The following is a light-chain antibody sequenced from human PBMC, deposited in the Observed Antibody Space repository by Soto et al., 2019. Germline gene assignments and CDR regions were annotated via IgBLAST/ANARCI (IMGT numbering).Light chain of an antibody. J-gene: IGKJ1*01. Sequence: DIGMTQSPATLSVSPGERATLSCRASQSVSSDLAWYQQKPGQSPKLLLYGASTRATGIPARFSGSGSGTEFTLTISSLQSEDFAVYYCQQYNSSPRTFGQGTKVEIK. CDR1: QSVSSD. V-gene: IGKV3-15*01. CDR3: QQYNSSPRT. CDR2: GAS.